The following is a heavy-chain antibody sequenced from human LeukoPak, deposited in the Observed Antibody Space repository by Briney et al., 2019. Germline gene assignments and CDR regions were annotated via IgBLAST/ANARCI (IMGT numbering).Heavy chain of an antibody. Sequence: GGSLRLSCAASGFTFSSYEMNWVRQAPGKGLEWVSYISSSGSTIYYADSVKGRFTISRDNAKNSLYLQMNSLRAEDTAVYYCVCYDDNTSAFDIWGQGTMVTVSS. CDR2: ISSSGSTI. J-gene: IGHJ3*02. CDR1: GFTFSSYE. D-gene: IGHD2-2*01. CDR3: VCYDDNTSAFDI. V-gene: IGHV3-48*03.